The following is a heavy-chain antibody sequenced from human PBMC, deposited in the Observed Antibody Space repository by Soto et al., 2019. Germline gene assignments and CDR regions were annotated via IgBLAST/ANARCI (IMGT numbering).Heavy chain of an antibody. J-gene: IGHJ6*02. Sequence: PSETLSLTCTVSGGSSSNSRYYWGWIRQPPGKGLEWIGSIYYSGITYYNPSLKSRVTLSVDTSKNQFSVRLNSVTASDTAVYYCAPLSVSLSGPYGIHVWGQGTTVTVSS. CDR2: IYYSGIT. CDR3: APLSVSLSGPYGIHV. CDR1: GGSSSNSRYY. D-gene: IGHD2-15*01. V-gene: IGHV4-39*01.